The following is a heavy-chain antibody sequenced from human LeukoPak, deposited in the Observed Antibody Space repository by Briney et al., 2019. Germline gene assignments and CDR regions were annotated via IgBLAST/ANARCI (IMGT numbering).Heavy chain of an antibody. D-gene: IGHD5-12*01. Sequence: PGGSLRLSCAVSGFTFSSYAMSWVRQAPGKGLEWVSAISGSGRTAYYADSVKGRFTFSRDNSKNTLYVQMNSLRAEDTAVYYCAKAERFSGTKTPDYWGQGTLVTVSS. CDR2: ISGSGRTA. J-gene: IGHJ4*02. CDR3: AKAERFSGTKTPDY. CDR1: GFTFSSYA. V-gene: IGHV3-23*01.